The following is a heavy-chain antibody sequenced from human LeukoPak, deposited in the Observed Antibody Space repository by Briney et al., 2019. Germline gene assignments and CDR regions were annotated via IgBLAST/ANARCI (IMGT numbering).Heavy chain of an antibody. V-gene: IGHV3-23*01. Sequence: GGSLRLSCAASGFTFSSYAMSWARQAPGKGLEWVAALSGSADSTYHADSVKGRFTISRDNSGNTVYLQMNSLRAEDTAVYFCAKAARMTLFGVTYFYMDVWGTGTTVTVFS. CDR1: GFTFSSYA. J-gene: IGHJ6*03. CDR2: LSGSADST. D-gene: IGHD3-3*01. CDR3: AKAARMTLFGVTYFYMDV.